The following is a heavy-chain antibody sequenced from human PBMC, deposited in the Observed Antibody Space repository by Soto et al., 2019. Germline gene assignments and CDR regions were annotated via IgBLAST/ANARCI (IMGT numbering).Heavy chain of an antibody. CDR1: GFTFSSYT. D-gene: IGHD3-3*02. J-gene: IGHJ4*02. CDR3: ASSKGPLDH. CDR2: ITGSSDIV. Sequence: GGSLRLSCVASGFTFSSYTMNWVRQAPGKGLEWVAYITGSSDIVYYADSVKGRFTISRDNAKNSLYLQMSSLRADDTSVYYCASSKGPLDHWGQGTLVTSPQ. V-gene: IGHV3-48*01.